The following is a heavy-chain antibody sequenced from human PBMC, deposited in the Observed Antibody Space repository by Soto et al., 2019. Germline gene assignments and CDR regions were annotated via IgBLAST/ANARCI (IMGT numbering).Heavy chain of an antibody. Sequence: ASVKVSCKASGYTFTGYYMHWVRQAPGQGLEWMGWINPNSGGTNYAQKFQGWVTMTRETSIRTAYMELSRLRSDDTAVYYCARDFQHSSGWEILSYYGMDVWGQGTTVTVSS. J-gene: IGHJ6*02. CDR1: GYTFTGYY. V-gene: IGHV1-2*04. D-gene: IGHD6-19*01. CDR3: ARDFQHSSGWEILSYYGMDV. CDR2: INPNSGGT.